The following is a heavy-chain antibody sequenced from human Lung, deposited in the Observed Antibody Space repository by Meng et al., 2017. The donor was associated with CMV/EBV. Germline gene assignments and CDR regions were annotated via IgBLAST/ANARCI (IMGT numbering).Heavy chain of an antibody. CDR3: AKDSSHGSGTIY. CDR1: GFTFSSYG. J-gene: IGHJ4*02. CDR2: IRYDGSNK. Sequence: GGSLRLXCAASGFTFSSYGMHWVRQAPGKGLEWVAFIRYDGSNKYYADSVKGRFTISRDNSKDTLYLQMNSLIAEDTAVYYCAKDSSHGSGTIYWGQGTLVTVSS. V-gene: IGHV3-30*02. D-gene: IGHD3-10*01.